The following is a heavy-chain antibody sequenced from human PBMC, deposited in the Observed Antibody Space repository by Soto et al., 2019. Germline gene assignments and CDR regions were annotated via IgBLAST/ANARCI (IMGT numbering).Heavy chain of an antibody. J-gene: IGHJ3*02. CDR3: ASARTAMALTDAFDI. CDR2: ISYDGSNK. Sequence: GGSLRLSCAASGFTFSSYAMHWVRQAPGKGLEWVAIISYDGSNKYYADSVKGRFTISRDNSKNTLYLQMNSLRAEDTAVYYCASARTAMALTDAFDIWGQGTMVTVSS. D-gene: IGHD5-18*01. CDR1: GFTFSSYA. V-gene: IGHV3-30-3*01.